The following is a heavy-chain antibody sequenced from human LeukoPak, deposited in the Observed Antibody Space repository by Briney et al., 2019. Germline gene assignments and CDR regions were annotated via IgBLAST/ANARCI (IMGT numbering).Heavy chain of an antibody. Sequence: GSSVKVSCKASGGTFSSYAISWVRQAPGQGLEWMGWISAYNGNTNYAQKLQGRVTMTTDASTSTAYMELRSLRSDDTAVYYCARDCSSTSCYDFDYWGQGTLVTVSS. CDR3: ARDCSSTSCYDFDY. D-gene: IGHD2-2*01. V-gene: IGHV1-18*01. J-gene: IGHJ4*02. CDR2: ISAYNGNT. CDR1: GGTFSSYA.